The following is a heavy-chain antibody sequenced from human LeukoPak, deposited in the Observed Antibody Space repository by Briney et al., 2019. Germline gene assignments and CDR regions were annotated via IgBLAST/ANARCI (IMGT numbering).Heavy chain of an antibody. J-gene: IGHJ6*02. Sequence: ASVKVSCKASGYTFTSYGISWVRQAPGQGLEWMGWISAYNGNTNYAQKLQGRVTMTTDTSTSTAYMELRSLRSDDTAVYYCARAPAAGSYYYYYYGMDVWGQGTTVTVSS. V-gene: IGHV1-18*01. CDR1: GYTFTSYG. CDR2: ISAYNGNT. CDR3: ARAPAAGSYYYYYYGMDV. D-gene: IGHD6-13*01.